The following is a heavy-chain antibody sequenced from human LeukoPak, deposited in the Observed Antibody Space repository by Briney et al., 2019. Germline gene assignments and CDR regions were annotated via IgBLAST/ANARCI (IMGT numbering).Heavy chain of an antibody. CDR1: GDSIRSSDFY. D-gene: IGHD3-3*01. CDR2: IYYSGST. J-gene: IGHJ6*03. V-gene: IGHV4-30-4*01. CDR3: ARHCRGFLEWYNSPYYYYYYMDV. Sequence: PSQTLSLTCTVSGDSIRSSDFYWSWIRQPPGKGLEWIGYIYYSGSTYYNPSLKSRVTISVDTSKNQFSLKLSSVTAADTAVYYCARHCRGFLEWYNSPYYYYYYMDVWGKGTTVTVSS.